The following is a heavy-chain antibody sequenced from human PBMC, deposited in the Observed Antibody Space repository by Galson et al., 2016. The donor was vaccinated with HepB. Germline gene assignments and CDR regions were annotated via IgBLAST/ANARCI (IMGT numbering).Heavy chain of an antibody. CDR2: IRTKTNNYAT. Sequence: SLRLSCAASGFTFSGSALHWVRQASGKGLEWIGNIRTKTNNYATAYAASMRGEFTISRDDSKNTAYLHMNSLKTEDTALYYCTRTWDGTDYFTPDFGYWGQGTPVTVSS. CDR1: GFTFSGSA. J-gene: IGHJ4*02. CDR3: TRTWDGTDYFTPDFGY. V-gene: IGHV3-73*01. D-gene: IGHD3-22*01.